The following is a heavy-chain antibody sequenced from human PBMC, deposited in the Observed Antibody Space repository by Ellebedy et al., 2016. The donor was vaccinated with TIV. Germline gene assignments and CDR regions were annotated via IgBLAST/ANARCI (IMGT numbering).Heavy chain of an antibody. V-gene: IGHV3-30-3*01. Sequence: GGSLRLSXAASGFTFSSYAMHWVRQAPGKGLEWVAVISYDGSNKYYADSVKGRFTISRDNSKNTLYLQMNSLRAEDTAVYYCARDLGYSSVLDAFDIWGQGTMVTVSS. J-gene: IGHJ3*02. CDR1: GFTFSSYA. CDR3: ARDLGYSSVLDAFDI. CDR2: ISYDGSNK. D-gene: IGHD6-19*01.